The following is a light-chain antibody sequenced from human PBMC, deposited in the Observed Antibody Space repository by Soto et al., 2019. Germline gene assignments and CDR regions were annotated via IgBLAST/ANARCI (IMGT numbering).Light chain of an antibody. CDR2: SNN. Sequence: QSVLTQPPSASGPPGQRVTISCSGSSSNIGSNYVYWYQQLPGTAPKLLIYSNNQRPSGVPDRFSGSKSGTSASLAISGLRSEDGADYYCAAWDDSLSGYVFGTGTKVTVL. CDR3: AAWDDSLSGYV. V-gene: IGLV1-47*02. J-gene: IGLJ1*01. CDR1: SSNIGSNY.